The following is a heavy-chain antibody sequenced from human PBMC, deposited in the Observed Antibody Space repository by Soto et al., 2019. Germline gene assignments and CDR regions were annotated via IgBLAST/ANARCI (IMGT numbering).Heavy chain of an antibody. V-gene: IGHV4-34*01. Sequence: QVQLQQWGAGLLKPSETLSLTCAVYGGSFSGYYWSWIRQPPGKGLEWIGEINHSGSTNYNPSLKSRVTISVDTSKNQFSLKLSSVTAADTAVYYCVRVGRGYDYIWGSYRYAVPFDYWGQGTLVTVSS. D-gene: IGHD3-16*02. CDR2: INHSGST. CDR3: VRVGRGYDYIWGSYRYAVPFDY. CDR1: GGSFSGYY. J-gene: IGHJ4*02.